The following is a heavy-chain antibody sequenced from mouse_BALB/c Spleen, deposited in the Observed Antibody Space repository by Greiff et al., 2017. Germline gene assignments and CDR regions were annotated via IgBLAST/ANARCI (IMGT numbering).Heavy chain of an antibody. J-gene: IGHJ3*01. D-gene: IGHD2-14*01. CDR1: GYTFTSYY. V-gene: IGHV1S81*02. Sequence: QVQLQQSGAELVKPGASVKLSCKASGYTFTSYYMYWVKQRPGQGLEWIGEINPSNGCTNFNEKFKSKATLTVDKSSSTAYMQLSSLTSEDSAVYYCTRPYYRYDDWFAYWGQGTLVTVSA. CDR2: INPSNGCT. CDR3: TRPYYRYDDWFAY.